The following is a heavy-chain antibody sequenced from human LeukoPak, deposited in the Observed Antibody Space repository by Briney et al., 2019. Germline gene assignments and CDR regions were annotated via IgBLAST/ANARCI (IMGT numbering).Heavy chain of an antibody. CDR1: GFTFSNAW. CDR2: IKSKIDGGTI. Sequence: GGSLRLSCTASGFTFSNAWMSWVRQAPGKGLEWVGRIKSKIDGGTIDYAGPVKGRFTISRDDSRNTVSLQMNSLKIEDTAVYYCTAALPWFDPWGQGTLVTVSS. CDR3: TAALPWFDP. J-gene: IGHJ5*02. D-gene: IGHD2-21*02. V-gene: IGHV3-15*01.